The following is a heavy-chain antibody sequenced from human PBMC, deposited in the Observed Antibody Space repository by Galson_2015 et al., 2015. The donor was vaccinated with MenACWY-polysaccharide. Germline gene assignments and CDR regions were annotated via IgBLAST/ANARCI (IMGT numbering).Heavy chain of an antibody. V-gene: IGHV1-18*01. D-gene: IGHD5-18*01. CDR2: ISAYNGNT. Sequence: SCKASGYTFTSYGISWVRQAPGQGLEWMGWISAYNGNTNYAQKLQGRVTMTTDTSTSTAYMELSSLRSEDTAVYYCATNSYGYQYPFWYFDLWGRGTLVTVSS. CDR3: ATNSYGYQYPFWYFDL. J-gene: IGHJ2*01. CDR1: GYTFTSYG.